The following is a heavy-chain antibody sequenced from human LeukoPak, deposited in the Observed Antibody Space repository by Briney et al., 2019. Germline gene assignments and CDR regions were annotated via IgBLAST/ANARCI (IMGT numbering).Heavy chain of an antibody. CDR2: IYTSGST. J-gene: IGHJ4*02. CDR3: ARVGIMITFGGVIVPHYFDY. Sequence: SETLSLTCTVSGGSISSGSYYWSWIRQPAGKGLERIGRIYTSGSTNYNPSLKSRVAISVDTSKNQFSLKLSSVTAAVTAVYYCARVGIMITFGGVIVPHYFDYWGQGTLVTVSS. CDR1: GGSISSGSYY. V-gene: IGHV4-61*02. D-gene: IGHD3-16*02.